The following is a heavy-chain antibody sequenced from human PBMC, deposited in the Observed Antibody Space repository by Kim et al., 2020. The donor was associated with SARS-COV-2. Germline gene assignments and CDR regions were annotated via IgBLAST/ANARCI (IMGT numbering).Heavy chain of an antibody. CDR2: IVVGSGNT. D-gene: IGHD2-2*01. CDR3: AAGYCSSTSCYVGHY. CDR1: GFTFTSSA. J-gene: IGHJ4*02. V-gene: IGHV1-58*01. Sequence: SVKVSCKASGFTFTSSAVQWVRQARGQCLEWIGWIVVGSGNTNYAQKFQERVTITRDMSTSTAYMELSSLRSEDTAVYYCAAGYCSSTSCYVGHYWGQGTLVTVSS.